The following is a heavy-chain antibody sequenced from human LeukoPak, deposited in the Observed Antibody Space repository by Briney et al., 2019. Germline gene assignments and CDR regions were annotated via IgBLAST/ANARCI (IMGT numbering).Heavy chain of an antibody. Sequence: GGSLRLSCAASGFTFSDYYMSWIRQAPGKGLEWVSYISSSGSTIYYADSVKGRFTISRDNAKNSLYLQMNSLRAEDTAVYYRARIPYCSGGSCYCDYWGQGTLVTVSS. V-gene: IGHV3-11*01. D-gene: IGHD2-15*01. CDR3: ARIPYCSGGSCYCDY. CDR2: ISSSGSTI. CDR1: GFTFSDYY. J-gene: IGHJ4*02.